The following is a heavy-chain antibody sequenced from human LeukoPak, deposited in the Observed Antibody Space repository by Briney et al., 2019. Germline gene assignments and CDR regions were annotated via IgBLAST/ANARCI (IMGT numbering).Heavy chain of an antibody. CDR2: IIPIFGTA. D-gene: IGHD1-7*01. Sequence: SSVKVSCKASGYTFTSYAINWVRQATGQGLEWMGGIIPIFGTANYAQKFQGRVTITADESTSTAYMELSSLRSEDTAVYYCARDKGYNWNYPYFDYWGQGTLVTVSS. V-gene: IGHV1-69*13. J-gene: IGHJ4*02. CDR1: GYTFTSYA. CDR3: ARDKGYNWNYPYFDY.